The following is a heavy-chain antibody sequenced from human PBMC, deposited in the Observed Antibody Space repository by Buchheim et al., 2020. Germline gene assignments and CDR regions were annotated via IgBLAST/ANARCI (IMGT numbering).Heavy chain of an antibody. V-gene: IGHV4-59*01. J-gene: IGHJ4*02. Sequence: QVQLQESGPGLVKPSETLSLTCTVSGGSISSYYWSWIRQPPGKGLEWIGYIYYSGSTNYNPSLKSRVTISVETSKNQFSLKLSSVTAADTAVYYCARADLGSGWYTTSSFDYWGQGTL. D-gene: IGHD6-19*01. CDR2: IYYSGST. CDR1: GGSISSYY. CDR3: ARADLGSGWYTTSSFDY.